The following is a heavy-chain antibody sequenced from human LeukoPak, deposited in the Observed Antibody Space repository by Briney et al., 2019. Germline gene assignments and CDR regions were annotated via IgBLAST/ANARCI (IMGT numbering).Heavy chain of an antibody. CDR1: GGTFSSYA. J-gene: IGHJ4*02. V-gene: IGHV1-69*04. CDR2: IIPILGIA. Sequence: SVKVSCKASGGTFSSYAISWVRQAPGQGLEWMGRIIPILGIANYAQKFQGRVAITADKSTSTAYMELSSLRSEDMAVYYCAREEIAVAASYYFDYWGQGTLVTVSS. D-gene: IGHD6-19*01. CDR3: AREEIAVAASYYFDY.